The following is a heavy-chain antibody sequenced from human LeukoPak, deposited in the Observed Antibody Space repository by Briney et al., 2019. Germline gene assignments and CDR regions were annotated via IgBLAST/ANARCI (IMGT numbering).Heavy chain of an antibody. D-gene: IGHD3-22*01. V-gene: IGHV3-53*01. CDR1: GFTVSSNY. J-gene: IGHJ3*02. CDR3: AKGTGYCDSSGYDPFDI. Sequence: GGSLRLSCAASGFTVSSNYMSWVRQAPGKGLEWVSVIYSGGRTYYADSVKGRFTISRDNSKNTLYLQMNSLRAEDTAVYYCAKGTGYCDSSGYDPFDIWGQGTMVTVSS. CDR2: IYSGGRT.